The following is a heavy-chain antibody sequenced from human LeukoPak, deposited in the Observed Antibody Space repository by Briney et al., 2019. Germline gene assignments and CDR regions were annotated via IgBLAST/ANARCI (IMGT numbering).Heavy chain of an antibody. CDR1: GFSFSSYW. CDR3: ARAGRADGDYHYFDY. D-gene: IGHD4-17*01. Sequence: GALRLSCAASGFSFSSYWMSWVRQAPGKGLEWVALINPDGGERYYVDSVKGRFTISRDNAKNSLYLQMNSLRDVDTAIYFCARAGRADGDYHYFDYWGQGTLVTVSS. J-gene: IGHJ4*02. V-gene: IGHV3-7*01. CDR2: INPDGGER.